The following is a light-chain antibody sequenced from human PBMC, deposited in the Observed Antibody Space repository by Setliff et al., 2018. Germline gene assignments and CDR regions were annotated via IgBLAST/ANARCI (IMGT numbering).Light chain of an antibody. Sequence: QSVLAQPPSASGTPGQRVTISCSGSSSNIGSNTVNWYQQLPGTAPKLLIYSNNQRPSGVPDRFSGSKSGTSASLAISGLQSEDEADYYCAAWGDSLNGLYVFGTGTKV. J-gene: IGLJ1*01. CDR1: SSNIGSNT. V-gene: IGLV1-44*01. CDR2: SNN. CDR3: AAWGDSLNGLYV.